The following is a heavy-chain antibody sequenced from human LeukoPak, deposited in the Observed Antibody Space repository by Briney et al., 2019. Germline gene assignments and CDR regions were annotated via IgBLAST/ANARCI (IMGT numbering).Heavy chain of an antibody. J-gene: IGHJ4*02. CDR3: ARARAGGTLDY. CDR1: GGSFSGYY. CDR2: INHSGST. D-gene: IGHD2-15*01. V-gene: IGHV4-34*01. Sequence: SETLSLTCAVYGGSFSGYYWGWIRQPPGKGLEWIGEINHSGSTNYNPSLKSRVTISVDTSKNQFSLKLSSVTAADTAVYYCARARAGGTLDYWGQGTLVTVSS.